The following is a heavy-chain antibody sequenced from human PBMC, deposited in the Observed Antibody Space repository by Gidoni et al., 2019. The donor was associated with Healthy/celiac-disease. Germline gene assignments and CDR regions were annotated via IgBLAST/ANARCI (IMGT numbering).Heavy chain of an antibody. CDR2: ISYDGSNK. Sequence: QVQLVESGGGVVQPGRSLSLSCAASVFTFSSYGMHWVRQAPGKGLEWVAVISYDGSNKDYADAVKGRFNISRDNSKNTLYLQMNSLRAEDTAVYYCAKDQGRARPCWYFDLWGRGTLVTVSS. CDR3: AKDQGRARPCWYFDL. D-gene: IGHD6-6*01. J-gene: IGHJ2*01. CDR1: VFTFSSYG. V-gene: IGHV3-30*18.